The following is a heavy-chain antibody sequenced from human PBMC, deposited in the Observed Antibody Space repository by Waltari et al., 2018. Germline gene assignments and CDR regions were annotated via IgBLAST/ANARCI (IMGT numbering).Heavy chain of an antibody. CDR3: ARDGHYYDSSGYYLNAFDI. Sequence: QVQLQESGPGLVKPSETLSLTCTVSGGSISSYYWSWIRQPPGKGLEWIGYIYYGGSTNYNPSLKSRVTISVDTSKNQFSLKLSSVTAADTAVYYCARDGHYYDSSGYYLNAFDIWGQGTMVTVSS. V-gene: IGHV4-59*01. CDR2: IYYGGST. CDR1: GGSISSYY. D-gene: IGHD3-22*01. J-gene: IGHJ3*02.